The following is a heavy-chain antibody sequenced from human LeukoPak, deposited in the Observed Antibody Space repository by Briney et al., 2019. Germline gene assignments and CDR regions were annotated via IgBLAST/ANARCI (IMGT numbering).Heavy chain of an antibody. J-gene: IGHJ4*02. V-gene: IGHV4-34*01. Sequence: PSETLSLTCAVYGGSSSGYYWSWIRQPPGKGLEWIGEINHSGSTNYNPSLKSRVTISVDTSKNQFSLKLSSVTAADTAVYYCARSGYSSGWYVIDYWGQGTLVTVSS. CDR3: ARSGYSSGWYVIDY. CDR1: GGSSSGYY. D-gene: IGHD6-19*01. CDR2: INHSGST.